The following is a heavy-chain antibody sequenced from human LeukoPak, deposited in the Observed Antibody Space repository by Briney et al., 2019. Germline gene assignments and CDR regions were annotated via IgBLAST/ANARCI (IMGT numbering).Heavy chain of an antibody. D-gene: IGHD6-13*01. V-gene: IGHV3-48*03. J-gene: IGHJ4*02. CDR2: ISSSSSTI. CDR3: ARVFGIVAAGTGGVLDY. CDR1: GFTFRSYE. Sequence: GGSLRLSCAASGFTFRSYEMNWVRQAPGKGLEWVSYISSSSSTIYYADSVKGRFTISRDNAKNSLYLQMNSLRAEDTAVYYCARVFGIVAAGTGGVLDYWGQGTLVTVSS.